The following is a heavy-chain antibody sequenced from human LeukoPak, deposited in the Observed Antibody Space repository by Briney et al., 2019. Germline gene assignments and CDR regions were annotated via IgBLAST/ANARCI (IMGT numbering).Heavy chain of an antibody. CDR3: TRDLFWIGAFDP. Sequence: RPGGSLRLSCTRSGFTFGDYIMTWFRQAPGKMPEWVGFIRSKAYGGTTKYAASVKDRFTISRDDSKSTAYLQMNSLKIEDSGLYYCTRDLFWIGAFDPWGQGTLVTVSS. J-gene: IGHJ5*02. CDR1: GFTFGDYI. V-gene: IGHV3-49*03. CDR2: IRSKAYGGTT. D-gene: IGHD2-2*03.